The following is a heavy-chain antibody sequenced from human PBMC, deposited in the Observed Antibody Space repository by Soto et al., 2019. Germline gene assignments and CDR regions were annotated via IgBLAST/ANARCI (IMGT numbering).Heavy chain of an antibody. Sequence: QVQLVESGGGVVQPGRSLRLSCAASGFTFSSYAMHWVRQAPGKGLEWVAVISYDGSNKYYADSVKGRFTISRDNSKHTMYLQMNSLRAEVTAVYYCARDIVDIVVVVAANPACGMDVWGQGTTVTVSS. CDR2: ISYDGSNK. J-gene: IGHJ6*02. CDR3: ARDIVDIVVVVAANPACGMDV. V-gene: IGHV3-30*14. D-gene: IGHD2-15*01. CDR1: GFTFSSYA.